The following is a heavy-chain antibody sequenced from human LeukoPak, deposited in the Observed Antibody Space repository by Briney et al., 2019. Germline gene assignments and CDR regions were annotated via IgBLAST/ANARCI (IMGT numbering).Heavy chain of an antibody. Sequence: ASVKVSCKASGYTFTNYDINRVRQATGQGLEWMGWTNPSSGNTGYARKFQGRVTMTRDTSISTAYMELSSLRSEDTAVYYCATYGYTSGWFSNYWGQGTLVTVSS. V-gene: IGHV1-8*01. CDR2: TNPSSGNT. CDR1: GYTFTNYD. D-gene: IGHD6-19*01. J-gene: IGHJ4*02. CDR3: ATYGYTSGWFSNY.